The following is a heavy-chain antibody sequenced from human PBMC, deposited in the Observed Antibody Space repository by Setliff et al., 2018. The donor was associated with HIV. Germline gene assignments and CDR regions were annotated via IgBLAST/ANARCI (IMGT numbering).Heavy chain of an antibody. Sequence: GGSLRLSCAASGFTFNTYAMSWVRQAPGKGLEWVSVISGSGASTFYADSVKGRFSISRDNAKDSVYLQMNSLRTEDTAFYYCARDATRGGDMDVWGKGITVTVSS. J-gene: IGHJ6*03. V-gene: IGHV3-23*01. CDR3: ARDATRGGDMDV. CDR1: GFTFNTYA. CDR2: ISGSGAST. D-gene: IGHD2-15*01.